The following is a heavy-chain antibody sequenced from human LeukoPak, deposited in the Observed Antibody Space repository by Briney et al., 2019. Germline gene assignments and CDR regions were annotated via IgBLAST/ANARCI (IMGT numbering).Heavy chain of an antibody. CDR1: GGSISSGSYY. Sequence: SQTLSLTCTVSGGSISSGSYYWSRIRQPAGKGLEWIGRIYTSGSTYYNPSLKSRVTISVDTSKNQFSLKLSSVTAADTAVYYCASSPRVHCSSTSCYNAFDIWGQGTMVTVSS. V-gene: IGHV4-61*02. CDR2: IYTSGST. CDR3: ASSPRVHCSSTSCYNAFDI. J-gene: IGHJ3*02. D-gene: IGHD2-2*02.